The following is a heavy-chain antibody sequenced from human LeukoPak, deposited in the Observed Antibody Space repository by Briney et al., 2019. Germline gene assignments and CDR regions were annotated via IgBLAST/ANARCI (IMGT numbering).Heavy chain of an antibody. D-gene: IGHD4-11*01. CDR1: GGSISSSSYY. CDR2: IYYSGST. Sequence: SETLSLTCTVSGGSISSSSYYWGWIRQPPGKGLEWIGSIYYSGSTYYNPSLKSRVTILVDTSKNQFSLKLSSVTAADTAVYYCARDLIYSNFFDYRGQGTLVTVSS. CDR3: ARDLIYSNFFDY. V-gene: IGHV4-39*07. J-gene: IGHJ4*02.